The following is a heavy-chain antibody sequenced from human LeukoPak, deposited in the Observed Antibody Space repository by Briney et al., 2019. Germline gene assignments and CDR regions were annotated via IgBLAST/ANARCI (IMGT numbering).Heavy chain of an antibody. J-gene: IGHJ6*03. CDR3: AGDYYDSGGYYWSGDDYYYYMDV. CDR1: GGTFSSYA. Sequence: SVKVSCKASGGTFSSYAISWVRQAPGQGLEWMGRIIPIFGTANYAQKFQGRVTITADKSTSTAYMELSSLRSEDTAVYYCAGDYYDSGGYYWSGDDYYYYMDVWGKGTTVTVSS. V-gene: IGHV1-69*06. CDR2: IIPIFGTA. D-gene: IGHD3-22*01.